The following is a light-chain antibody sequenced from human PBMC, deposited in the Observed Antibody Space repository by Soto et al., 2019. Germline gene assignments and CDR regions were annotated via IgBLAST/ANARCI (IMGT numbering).Light chain of an antibody. V-gene: IGKV3-15*01. CDR2: GAS. Sequence: EVVMTQSPATLSVSPGERVTLSCTASQSVSGNLAWYQQKPGQAPRLLIHGASTRATDIPARFSDSGSGTEFTLTITSLQSEDFAVYYCQQYHNWPPGLTFGGGTRVEIK. CDR3: QQYHNWPPGLT. J-gene: IGKJ4*01. CDR1: QSVSGN.